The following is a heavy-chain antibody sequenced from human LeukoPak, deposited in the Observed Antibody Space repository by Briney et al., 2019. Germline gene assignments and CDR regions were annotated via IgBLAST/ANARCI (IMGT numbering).Heavy chain of an antibody. J-gene: IGHJ5*02. D-gene: IGHD3-3*01. CDR1: GGSISSYY. CDR3: ARDQGRDYDFWGGYYSNWFDP. CDR2: IYYSGST. V-gene: IGHV4-59*01. Sequence: AETLSLTCTVSGGSISSYYWSWIRQPPGKGLEWIGYIYYSGSTNYNPSLKSRVTISVDTSKNQFSLKLSTVTTADTAVYYCARDQGRDYDFWGGYYSNWFDPWGQGTLVTVSS.